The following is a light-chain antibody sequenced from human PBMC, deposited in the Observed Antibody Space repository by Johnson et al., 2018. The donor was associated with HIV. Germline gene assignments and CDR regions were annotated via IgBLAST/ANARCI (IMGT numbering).Light chain of an antibody. V-gene: IGLV1-51*01. CDR3: GTWNNSLSANYV. J-gene: IGLJ1*01. CDR1: SSNIENNY. Sequence: QSVLTQPPSMSAAPGQRVAISCSGSSSNIENNYVSWYQQFPGKAPKLLIYENNKRPSGIPDRFSGSKSGTSATLGITGLQTGDEADYYCGTWNNSLSANYVFGTGTKVTVL. CDR2: ENN.